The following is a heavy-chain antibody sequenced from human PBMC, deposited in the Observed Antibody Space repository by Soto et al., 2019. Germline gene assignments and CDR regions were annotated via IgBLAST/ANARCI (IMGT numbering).Heavy chain of an antibody. Sequence: GGSLRLSCAASGFTFSSYGMHWVRQAPGKGLEWVAVISYDGSNKYYADSVKGRFTISRDNSKNTLYLQMNSMRAEDTAVYYCAKDDTHSSGWDLYYYYMDVWGKGTTVTVSS. J-gene: IGHJ6*03. V-gene: IGHV3-30*18. D-gene: IGHD6-19*01. CDR3: AKDDTHSSGWDLYYYYMDV. CDR2: ISYDGSNK. CDR1: GFTFSSYG.